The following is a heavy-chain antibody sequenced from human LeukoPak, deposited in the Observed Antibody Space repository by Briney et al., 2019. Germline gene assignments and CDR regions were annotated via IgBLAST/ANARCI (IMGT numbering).Heavy chain of an antibody. CDR3: TTSNYYYDSNAWY. Sequence: GGSRRLSCAASGFTFSNAWMNWVRQAPGKGLEWVGRIKSKIDGGAIEYAAPVQGTFTISRDDSKNTLYLQMNSLKIEDTAVYFCTTSNYYYDSNAWYWGQGALVTVSS. CDR2: IKSKIDGGAI. J-gene: IGHJ4*02. D-gene: IGHD3-22*01. V-gene: IGHV3-15*07. CDR1: GFTFSNAW.